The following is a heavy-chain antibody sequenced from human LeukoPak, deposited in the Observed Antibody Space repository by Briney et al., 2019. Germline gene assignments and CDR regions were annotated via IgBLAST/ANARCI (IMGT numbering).Heavy chain of an antibody. Sequence: GGSLRLSCAASGFTFSSYSMNWVRQAPGKGLEWVSSISSGSSYIYYADSVKGRFTISRDNAKNSLYLQMNSLRAEDTAVYYCARGSVAGIVGYFDYWGQGTLVTVSS. CDR1: GFTFSSYS. D-gene: IGHD6-19*01. J-gene: IGHJ4*02. CDR3: ARGSVAGIVGYFDY. CDR2: ISSGSSYI. V-gene: IGHV3-21*01.